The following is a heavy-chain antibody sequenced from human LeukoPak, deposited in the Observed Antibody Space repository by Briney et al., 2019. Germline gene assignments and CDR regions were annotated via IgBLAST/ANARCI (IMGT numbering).Heavy chain of an antibody. Sequence: PSETLSLTCTVSGGVIRKHYWSWLRQAPGQGLEWIGYIYYSGSTNYNPSLKSRVTMSVDTSKNQFSLKLSSVTAADTAVYYCARSLWFGELWVDYWGQGTLVTVSS. CDR3: ARSLWFGELWVDY. V-gene: IGHV4-59*11. CDR1: GGVIRKHY. D-gene: IGHD3-10*01. J-gene: IGHJ4*02. CDR2: IYYSGST.